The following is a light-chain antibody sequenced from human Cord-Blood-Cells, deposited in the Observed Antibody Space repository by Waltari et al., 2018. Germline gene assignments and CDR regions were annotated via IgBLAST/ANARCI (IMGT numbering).Light chain of an antibody. Sequence: SSEPTHDPAVSVALRLPVRFTCQGDRLSSYYASWYQQKPGQAPVLVIYGKNNRPPGIPDRFSGSSSGNKASLTITGAQAEDEADYYCNSRDSSGNHYVFGTGTKVTVL. CDR1: RLSSYY. CDR3: NSRDSSGNHYV. CDR2: GKN. J-gene: IGLJ1*01. V-gene: IGLV3-19*01.